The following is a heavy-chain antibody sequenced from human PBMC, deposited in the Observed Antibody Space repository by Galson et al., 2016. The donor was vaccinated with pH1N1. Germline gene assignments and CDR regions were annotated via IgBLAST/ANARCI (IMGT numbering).Heavy chain of an antibody. CDR2: INPSDGTT. V-gene: IGHV1-46*03. D-gene: IGHD2-2*01. CDR1: GYTFTKYY. CDR3: AQYCISTTCPPHGIDV. Sequence: SVKVSCKASGYTFTKYYMHWVRQAPGQGLEWMGIINPSDGTTTSAQNFQGRITLTRDTSTSTVYMDLSRLRSEDTAVYYCAQYCISTTCPPHGIDVWGQGTSVSVSS. J-gene: IGHJ6*02.